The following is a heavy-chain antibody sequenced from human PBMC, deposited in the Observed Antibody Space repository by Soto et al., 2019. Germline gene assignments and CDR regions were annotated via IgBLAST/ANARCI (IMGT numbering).Heavy chain of an antibody. D-gene: IGHD2-2*01. CDR1: GGTFSSYA. Sequence: QVQLVQSGAEVKKPGSSVKVSCKASGGTFSSYAISWVRQAPGQGLEWMGGIIPISGTANDEQKIQGSVTITDAESTSTAYMELSSLRSEDTAVYYCARSQGSSTSLEIYYYYYYGMDVWGQGTTVTVSS. J-gene: IGHJ6*02. CDR3: ARSQGSSTSLEIYYYYYYGMDV. CDR2: IIPISGTA. V-gene: IGHV1-69*01.